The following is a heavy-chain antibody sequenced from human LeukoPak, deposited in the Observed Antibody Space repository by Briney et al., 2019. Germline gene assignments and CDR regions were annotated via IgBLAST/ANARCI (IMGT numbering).Heavy chain of an antibody. Sequence: PSETLSLTCTVSGGSISTTSYYWGWIRQPPGKGLEWIGSIYHSGSTYYNPSLKSRVTISVDTSKNQFSLKLSSVTAADTAVYYCARDTSSGSLDYWGQGTLVTVSS. V-gene: IGHV4-39*07. CDR1: GGSISTTSYY. CDR2: IYHSGST. CDR3: ARDTSSGSLDY. J-gene: IGHJ4*02. D-gene: IGHD6-19*01.